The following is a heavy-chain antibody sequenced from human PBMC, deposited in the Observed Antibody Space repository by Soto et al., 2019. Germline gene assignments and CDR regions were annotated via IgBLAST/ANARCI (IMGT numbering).Heavy chain of an antibody. V-gene: IGHV4-30-2*03. CDR1: GGSISSGGYS. D-gene: IGHD3-10*01. CDR3: ARRGSGSYSDY. Sequence: ASETLSLTCAVSGGSISSGGYSWSWIRQPPGKGLEWIGYIYHSGSTYYNPSLKSRVTISVDTSKNQFSLKLSSVTAADTAVYYCARRGSGSYSDYWGQGTLVTVSS. CDR2: IYHSGST. J-gene: IGHJ4*02.